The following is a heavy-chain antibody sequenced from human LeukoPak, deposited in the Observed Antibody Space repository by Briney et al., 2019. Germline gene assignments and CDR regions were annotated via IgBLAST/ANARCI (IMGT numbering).Heavy chain of an antibody. CDR3: VRSEAGWYFDL. Sequence: SETLSLTCGVYVGSFSGYYWSWIRQPPGKGLEWIGQISHSGSTNYNPSLRSRVTISVDTSNQRFSLKLSSVTAADTAVYYCVRSEAGWYFDLWGRGTLVSVSS. CDR2: ISHSGST. J-gene: IGHJ2*01. D-gene: IGHD6-13*01. CDR1: VGSFSGYY. V-gene: IGHV4-34*01.